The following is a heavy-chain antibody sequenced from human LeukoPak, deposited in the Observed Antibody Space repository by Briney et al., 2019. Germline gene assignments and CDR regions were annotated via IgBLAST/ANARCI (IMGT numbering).Heavy chain of an antibody. CDR1: GFTFSSYA. D-gene: IGHD3-3*01. CDR3: AKAHNYDFWSGQDFDY. V-gene: IGHV3-23*01. Sequence: GGSLRLSCAASGFTFSSYAMRWVRQAPGKGLEWVSAISGSGGSTYYADSVKGRFTISRDNSKNTLYLQMNSLRAEDTAVYYCAKAHNYDFWSGQDFDYWGQGTLVTVSS. J-gene: IGHJ4*02. CDR2: ISGSGGST.